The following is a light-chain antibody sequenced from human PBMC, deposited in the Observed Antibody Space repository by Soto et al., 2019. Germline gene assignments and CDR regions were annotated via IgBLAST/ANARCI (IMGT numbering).Light chain of an antibody. Sequence: DIQVTQSPSSLSAYVGDRVTITCRASQGISKYLAWYQQKPGKVPKLLIYGVSTLQSGVPSRFSGSGSGTDFTLIISSLQPEDVATYYCQEYDSALTWTFGQGTKVEIK. CDR3: QEYDSALTWT. J-gene: IGKJ1*01. V-gene: IGKV1-27*01. CDR1: QGISKY. CDR2: GVS.